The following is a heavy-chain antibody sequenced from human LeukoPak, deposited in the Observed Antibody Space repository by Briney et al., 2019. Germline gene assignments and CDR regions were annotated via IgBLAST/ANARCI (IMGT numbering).Heavy chain of an antibody. D-gene: IGHD2-15*01. CDR2: IYSSVST. CDR1: GDSINDHY. J-gene: IGHJ6*03. Sequence: PSETLSLTCTVSGDSINDHYWSWIRQPPGEGLEWIAYIYSSVSTNYKPSLKGRVTISIAPSKSQFSLKLPSVTAADTGVYYCARQRCSGGSCYRVDQLYYMDVWGKGTTVTVSS. V-gene: IGHV4-4*09. CDR3: ARQRCSGGSCYRVDQLYYMDV.